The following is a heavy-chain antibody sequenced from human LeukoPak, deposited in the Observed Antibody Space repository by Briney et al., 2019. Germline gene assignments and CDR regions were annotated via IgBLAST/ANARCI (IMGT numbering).Heavy chain of an antibody. CDR2: IYHSGST. D-gene: IGHD1-26*01. V-gene: IGHV4-30-2*01. CDR1: GGSISSGGYS. J-gene: IGHJ5*02. CDR3: ASGGPIENWFDP. Sequence: SQTLSLTCAVSGGSISSGGYSWSWIRQPPGKGLEWIGYIYHSGSTYYNPSLKSRVTISVDRSKNQFSLKLSSVTAADTAVYYCASGGPIENWFDPWGQGTLVTVSS.